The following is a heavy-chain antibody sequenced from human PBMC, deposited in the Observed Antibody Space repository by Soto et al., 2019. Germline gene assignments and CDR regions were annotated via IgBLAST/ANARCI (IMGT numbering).Heavy chain of an antibody. J-gene: IGHJ4*02. CDR2: IGTAGET. CDR3: ARLRDGY. Sequence: EVQLVESGGGLVQPGGSLRLSCAAAGSTFNIYDMHWVRQGSGKGLGWVSTIGTAGETYYSASVKGRFTISRENAKNSVYLQMNSLGAGDTAVYYCARLRDGYWGQGTLVTVSS. V-gene: IGHV3-13*01. CDR1: GSTFNIYD. D-gene: IGHD3-3*01.